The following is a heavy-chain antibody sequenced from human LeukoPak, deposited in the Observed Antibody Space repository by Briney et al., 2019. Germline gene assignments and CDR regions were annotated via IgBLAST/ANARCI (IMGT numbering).Heavy chain of an antibody. CDR2: MNPKSGNT. J-gene: IGHJ4*02. CDR1: GYTFTNHD. CDR3: ARGVNSQGTAMVLFDS. D-gene: IGHD5-18*01. Sequence: ASVKVSCKASGYTFTNHDINWVRQASGQGLEWMGWMNPKSGNTGYLQKFQGRVTMTGDTSMSTAFMELSSLASEDTAVYYCARGVNSQGTAMVLFDSWGQGSLVTVSA. V-gene: IGHV1-8*01.